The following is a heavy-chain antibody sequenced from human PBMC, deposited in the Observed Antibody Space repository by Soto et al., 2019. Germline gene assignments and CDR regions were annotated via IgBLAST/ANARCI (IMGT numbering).Heavy chain of an antibody. Sequence: GGSLRLSCAASGFTFSSYGMHWVRQAPGKGLEWVAVIWYDGSNKYYADSVKGRFTISRDNSKNTLYLQMNSLRAEDTAVYYCARDLDSWMYYYDSSGYSFDPWGQGTLVTVSS. V-gene: IGHV3-33*01. J-gene: IGHJ5*02. CDR2: IWYDGSNK. D-gene: IGHD3-22*01. CDR3: ARDLDSWMYYYDSSGYSFDP. CDR1: GFTFSSYG.